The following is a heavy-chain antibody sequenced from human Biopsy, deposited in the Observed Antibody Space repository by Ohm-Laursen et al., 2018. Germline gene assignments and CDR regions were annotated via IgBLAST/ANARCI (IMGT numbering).Heavy chain of an antibody. V-gene: IGHV4-4*07. D-gene: IGHD4-11*01. Sequence: LSLTCNVSGGDINNYYWSWIRQPAGKGLEWIGRIYPGGSTNYNPSLKSRVTMSVDTSKKQLSLRLRSVTAADTAMYYCARDSGILNYGNFKYYHYYGMDVWGQGTKVTVSS. J-gene: IGHJ6*02. CDR2: IYPGGST. CDR1: GGDINNYY. CDR3: ARDSGILNYGNFKYYHYYGMDV.